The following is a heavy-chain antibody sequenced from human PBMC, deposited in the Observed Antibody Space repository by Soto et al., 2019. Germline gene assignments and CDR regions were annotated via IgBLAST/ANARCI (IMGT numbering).Heavy chain of an antibody. CDR1: GFTFRGYA. V-gene: IGHV3-30-3*01. Sequence: SLXLSCAASGFTFRGYAMHWVRQAPGKGLEWVALISYDGGNKYYADSVKGRVTISRDNSENTLCLRIFSLRPEDTAMYYCARDHYFDYWGQGTLVTVSS. CDR3: ARDHYFDY. J-gene: IGHJ4*02. CDR2: ISYDGGNK.